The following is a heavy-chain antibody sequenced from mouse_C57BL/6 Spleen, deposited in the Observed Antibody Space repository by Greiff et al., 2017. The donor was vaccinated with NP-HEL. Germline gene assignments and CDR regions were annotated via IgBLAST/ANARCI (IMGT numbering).Heavy chain of an antibody. Sequence: QVQLQQSGPELVKPGASVKISCKASGYAFSSSWMNWVKQRPGKGLEWIGRIYPGDGDTNYNGKFKGKATLTADTSSSTAYMQLSSLTSEDSAVYCCAVPVITTVEDWYFDVWGTGTTVTFSS. V-gene: IGHV1-82*01. D-gene: IGHD1-1*01. J-gene: IGHJ1*03. CDR3: AVPVITTVEDWYFDV. CDR1: GYAFSSSW. CDR2: IYPGDGDT.